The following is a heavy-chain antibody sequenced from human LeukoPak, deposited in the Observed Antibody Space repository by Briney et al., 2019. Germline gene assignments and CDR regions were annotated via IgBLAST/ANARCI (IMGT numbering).Heavy chain of an antibody. CDR3: ARDSSSVVAARPPLGY. J-gene: IGHJ4*02. CDR1: GYTFTGYY. V-gene: IGHV1-2*02. CDR2: INPNSGGT. Sequence: ASVKVSCKASGYTFTGYYMHWVRQAPGQGLEWMGWINPNSGGTNYAQKFQGRVTMTRDTSISTAYMELSRLRSDDTAVYYCARDSSSVVAARPPLGYWGQGTLVTVSS. D-gene: IGHD6-6*01.